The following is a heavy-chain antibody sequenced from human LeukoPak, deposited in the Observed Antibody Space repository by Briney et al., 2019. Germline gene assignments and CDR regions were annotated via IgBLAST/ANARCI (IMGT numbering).Heavy chain of an antibody. Sequence: GGSLRLSCAASGFTFDDYGMSWARQAPGKGLEWVSGINWNGGSTGYADSVKGRFTISRDNAKNSLYLQMNSLRAEDTALYHCARALYYYDSSGSRRYDAFDIWGQGTMVTVSS. J-gene: IGHJ3*02. CDR1: GFTFDDYG. CDR3: ARALYYYDSSGSRRYDAFDI. V-gene: IGHV3-20*01. D-gene: IGHD3-22*01. CDR2: INWNGGST.